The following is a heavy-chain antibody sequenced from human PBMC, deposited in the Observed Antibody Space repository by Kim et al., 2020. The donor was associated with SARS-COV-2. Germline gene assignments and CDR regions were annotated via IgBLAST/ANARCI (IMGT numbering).Heavy chain of an antibody. Sequence: ASVKVSCKASGYTFTSYDINWVRQATGQGLEWMGWMNPNSGNTGYAQKFQGRVTMTRNTSISTAYMELSSLRSEDTAVYYCARGLRVYTVRGVISPLDYWGQGTLVTVSS. CDR3: ARGLRVYTVRGVISPLDY. CDR1: GYTFTSYD. D-gene: IGHD3-10*01. J-gene: IGHJ4*02. CDR2: MNPNSGNT. V-gene: IGHV1-8*01.